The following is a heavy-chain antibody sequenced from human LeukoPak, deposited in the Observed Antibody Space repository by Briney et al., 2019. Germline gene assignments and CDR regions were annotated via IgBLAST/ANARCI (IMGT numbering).Heavy chain of an antibody. D-gene: IGHD6-19*01. CDR3: AREKAVAGTGAAFDI. CDR2: IYHSGST. CDR1: DYSINSGHY. V-gene: IGHV4-38-2*02. Sequence: SETLSLTCTVSDYSINSGHYWGWIRQPPGKGLEWIGSIYHSGSTYDNPSLKSRVTISADMSKNQFSLKLSSVTAADTAVYYCAREKAVAGTGAAFDIWGQGTMVTVSS. J-gene: IGHJ3*02.